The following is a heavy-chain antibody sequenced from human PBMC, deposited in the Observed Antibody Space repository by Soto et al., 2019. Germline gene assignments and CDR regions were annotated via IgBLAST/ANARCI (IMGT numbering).Heavy chain of an antibody. J-gene: IGHJ5*02. CDR1: GGPMYGGTSY. CDR3: AKCADNWFDP. Sequence: PSETLSLTCTVSGGPMYGGTSYWGWIRQPPGKGLEWIGVVYYSGTTYYNTSLESRVTITIDMSKDQFSLALSSVTAADTAVYYCAKCADNWFDPWGPGTLVTVSS. V-gene: IGHV4-39*01. CDR2: VYYSGTT.